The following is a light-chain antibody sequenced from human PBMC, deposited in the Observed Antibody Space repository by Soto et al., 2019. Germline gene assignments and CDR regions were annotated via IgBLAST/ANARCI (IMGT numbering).Light chain of an antibody. CDR1: SSDVGSYNR. CDR2: DAS. Sequence: QSALTQPPSVSGSPGQSVAISCTGTSSDVGSYNRVSWYQQPPGTAPKLMIYDASNRPSGVPDRFSGSKSGNTASLTISGLQAEDEADYYCSSYTTSSTYVFGTGTKVTVL. J-gene: IGLJ1*01. CDR3: SSYTTSSTYV. V-gene: IGLV2-18*02.